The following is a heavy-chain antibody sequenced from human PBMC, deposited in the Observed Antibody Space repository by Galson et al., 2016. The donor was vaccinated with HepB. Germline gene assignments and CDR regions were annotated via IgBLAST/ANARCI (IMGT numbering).Heavy chain of an antibody. D-gene: IGHD7-27*01. CDR2: IIPILGTA. CDR1: GGTFNSYA. J-gene: IGHJ6*02. Sequence: SVKVSCKASGGTFNSYAISWVRQAPGQGLEWMGGIIPILGTAKYAQKFQGRVTITADQSTRAAYMEVSSLTSEDTALYYCARGANWGSGYDMDVWGQGTTVTVSS. CDR3: ARGANWGSGYDMDV. V-gene: IGHV1-69*10.